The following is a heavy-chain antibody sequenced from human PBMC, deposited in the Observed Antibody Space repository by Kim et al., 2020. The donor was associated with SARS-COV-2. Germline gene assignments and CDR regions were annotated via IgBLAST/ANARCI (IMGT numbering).Heavy chain of an antibody. CDR3: ARGPRGYYYYYMDV. CDR2: INHSGST. CDR1: GGSFSGYY. Sequence: SETLSLTCAVYGGSFSGYYWSWIRQPPGKGLEWIGEINHSGSTNYNPSLKSRVTISVDTSKNQFSLKLSSVTAADTAVYYCARGPRGYYYYYMDVWGKGTTVTVSS. J-gene: IGHJ6*03. V-gene: IGHV4-34*01.